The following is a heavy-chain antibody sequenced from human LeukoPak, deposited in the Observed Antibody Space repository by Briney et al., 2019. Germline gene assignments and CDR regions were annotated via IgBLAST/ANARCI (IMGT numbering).Heavy chain of an antibody. CDR3: ARDYFDY. J-gene: IGHJ4*02. Sequence: GGSLRLSCVASGFSLSSYWMGWVRQAPGKGLGWVANMKEDGSEKHYVDSVKGRFTISRDNAKNSVYLQMNSLRAEDTALYYCARDYFDYWGQGTLVIVSS. CDR2: MKEDGSEK. V-gene: IGHV3-7*01. CDR1: GFSLSSYW.